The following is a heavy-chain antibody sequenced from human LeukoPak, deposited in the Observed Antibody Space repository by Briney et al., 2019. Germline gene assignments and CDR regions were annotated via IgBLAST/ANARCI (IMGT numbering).Heavy chain of an antibody. CDR1: GFTFSSYW. CDR2: MNSDGSTI. Sequence: PGGSLRLSCAAPGFTFSSYWMYWVRQAPGKGLMWVSRMNSDGSTIRYADSVKGRFTISRDNAKNTLYLQMNSLRVEDTAVYYCARGMYGDSVGMDVWGQGTTVTVSS. J-gene: IGHJ6*02. V-gene: IGHV3-74*01. CDR3: ARGMYGDSVGMDV. D-gene: IGHD2-21*02.